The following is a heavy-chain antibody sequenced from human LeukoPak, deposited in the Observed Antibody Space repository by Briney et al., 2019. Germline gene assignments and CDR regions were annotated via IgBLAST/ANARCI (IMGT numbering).Heavy chain of an antibody. J-gene: IGHJ3*02. CDR3: ARDGMRGDACDI. V-gene: IGHV3-74*01. CDR2: IDSDGRST. Sequence: GGSLRLSCAASGFTFSSYWMHWVRQAPGKGLVWVSRIDSDGRSTNYADSVKGRFTISRDNAQNTVYLQMNSLSAEDTAVYYCARDGMRGDACDIWGRGTMVTVSS. D-gene: IGHD1-26*01. CDR1: GFTFSSYW.